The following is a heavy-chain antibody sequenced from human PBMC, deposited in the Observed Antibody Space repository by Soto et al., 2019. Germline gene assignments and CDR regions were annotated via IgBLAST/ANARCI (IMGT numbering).Heavy chain of an antibody. CDR2: IRSRANNFAT. V-gene: IGHV3-73*01. D-gene: IGHD2-2*02. Sequence: GGSLRLSCAASGFIFSGPAIHWVRQASGKGLEWVGRIRSRANNFATSSAASVKGRFTFSRDDSKNTAYLQMNTLKPEDTAVYYCARGQGAAIGDYYYHGMDVWGQGTTVTVSS. CDR3: ARGQGAAIGDYYYHGMDV. J-gene: IGHJ6*02. CDR1: GFIFSGPA.